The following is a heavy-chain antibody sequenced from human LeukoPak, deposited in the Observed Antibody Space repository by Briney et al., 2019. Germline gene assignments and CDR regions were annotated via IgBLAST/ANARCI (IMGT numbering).Heavy chain of an antibody. J-gene: IGHJ6*03. V-gene: IGHV1-69*05. CDR2: IIPIFGTA. Sequence: ASVKVSCKASGGTFSSYAISWVRQAPGQGLEWTGRIIPIFGTANYAQKFQGRVTITTDESTSTAYMELSSLRSEDTAVYYCARGENYYYYMDVWGKGTTVTVSS. CDR1: GGTFSSYA. CDR3: ARGENYYYYMDV.